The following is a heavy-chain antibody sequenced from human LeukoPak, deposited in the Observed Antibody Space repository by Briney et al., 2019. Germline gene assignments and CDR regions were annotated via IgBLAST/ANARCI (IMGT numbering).Heavy chain of an antibody. CDR2: IYYSGST. J-gene: IGHJ6*02. V-gene: IGHV4-39*07. CDR3: ARDRIDFWSGSLYYYYYYGMDV. CDR1: GGSISSSSYY. D-gene: IGHD3-3*01. Sequence: PSETLSLTCTVSGGSISSSSYYWGWIRQPPGKGLVWIGSIYYSGSTYYNPSLKSRVTISVDTSKNQFSLKLSSVTAADTAVYYCARDRIDFWSGSLYYYYYYGMDVWGQGTTVTVSS.